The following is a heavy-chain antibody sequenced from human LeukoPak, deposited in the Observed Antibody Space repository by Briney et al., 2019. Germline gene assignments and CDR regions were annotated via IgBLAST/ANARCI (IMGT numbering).Heavy chain of an antibody. J-gene: IGHJ4*02. CDR3: ARDLDYYATDY. CDR2: IGKDGSGN. CDR1: GFSLSRYW. V-gene: IGHV3-7*01. D-gene: IGHD3/OR15-3a*01. Sequence: GGSLRLSCAASGFSLSRYWTSWVRQAPGKGLEWVANIGKDGSGNHYVGSVKGRFTISRDNAKNSLYLQMNSLRADDTAVYYCARDLDYYATDYWGQGTLVTVSS.